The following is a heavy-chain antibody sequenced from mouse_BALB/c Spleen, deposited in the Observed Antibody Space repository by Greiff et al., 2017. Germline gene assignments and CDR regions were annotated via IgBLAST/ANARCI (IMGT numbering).Heavy chain of an antibody. CDR3: ACGNCEDAMDY. CDR1: GFNIKDTY. D-gene: IGHD2-1*01. CDR2: IDPANGNT. V-gene: IGHV14-3*02. Sequence: GQLQQSGAELVKPGASVKLSCTASGFNIKDTYMHWVKQRPEQGLEWIGRIDPANGNTKYDPKFQGTANITADTSSNTAYLQLSSLTSEDTAVYYCACGNCEDAMDYWGQGTAVTVSS. J-gene: IGHJ4*01.